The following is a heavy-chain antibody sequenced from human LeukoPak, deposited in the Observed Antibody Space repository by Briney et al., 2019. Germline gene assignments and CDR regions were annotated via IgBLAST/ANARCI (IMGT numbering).Heavy chain of an antibody. V-gene: IGHV3-23*01. CDR2: ISGSGGST. J-gene: IGHJ4*02. D-gene: IGHD5-18*01. Sequence: GGSLRLSCAASGFTFSSYAMSWVRQAPGKGLEWVSAISGSGGSTYYADSVKGRFTIPRDNSKNTLYLQMNSLRAEDTAVYYCAKDSVDTAMVTDFDYWGQGTLVTVSS. CDR1: GFTFSSYA. CDR3: AKDSVDTAMVTDFDY.